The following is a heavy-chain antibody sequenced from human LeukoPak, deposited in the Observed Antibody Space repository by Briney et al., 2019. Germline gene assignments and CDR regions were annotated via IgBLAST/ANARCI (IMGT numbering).Heavy chain of an antibody. Sequence: GGSLRLSCAASGFAFNTYSMNWVRQAPGKGLEWVSYIRSDSSIIYYADSVKGRFTMSGDNGKNSLYLQMNSLRVEDTAVYFCARVQAGKWDFDYWGQGTLVTVSS. D-gene: IGHD2-8*01. V-gene: IGHV3-48*01. CDR3: ARVQAGKWDFDY. CDR2: IRSDSSII. J-gene: IGHJ4*02. CDR1: GFAFNTYS.